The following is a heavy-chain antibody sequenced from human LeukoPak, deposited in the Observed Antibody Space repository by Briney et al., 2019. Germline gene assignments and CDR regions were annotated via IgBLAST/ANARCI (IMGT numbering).Heavy chain of an antibody. CDR3: WSVTGTARNWFDP. V-gene: IGHV3-23*01. J-gene: IGHJ5*02. CDR2: LSDSGSRT. Sequence: GGSLRLSCAASGFTFSSHAMSWVRQAPGKGLEWVSALSDSGSRTYYADSVKGRFTISRDDSKNTAYLQMNSLKTEDTAVYYCWSVTGTARNWFDPWGQGTLVTVSS. D-gene: IGHD1-1*01. CDR1: GFTFSSHA.